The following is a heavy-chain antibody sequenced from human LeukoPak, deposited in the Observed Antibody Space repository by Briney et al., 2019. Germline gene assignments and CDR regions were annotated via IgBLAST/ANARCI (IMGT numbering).Heavy chain of an antibody. J-gene: IGHJ4*02. D-gene: IGHD2-8*01. CDR2: ISFDGNNK. V-gene: IGHV3-30*18. Sequence: GGSLRLSCADSGFTFSTYGMHWVRQTPGKGLEWVAVISFDGNNKYYVDSVKGRFTVSRDNSKNTLYLQMNSLRAEDTAVYYCAKEGVPGFDQWGQGTLVTVSS. CDR1: GFTFSTYG. CDR3: AKEGVPGFDQ.